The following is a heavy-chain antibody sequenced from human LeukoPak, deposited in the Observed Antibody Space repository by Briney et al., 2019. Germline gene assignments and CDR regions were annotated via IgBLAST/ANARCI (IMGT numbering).Heavy chain of an antibody. CDR2: IYRGGST. V-gene: IGHV3-53*01. J-gene: IGHJ3*02. CDR3: ARDYYGSGSYYHAFDI. CDR1: GFTVSSND. Sequence: GGSLRLSCAASGFTVSSNDMSWVREARGKGLEGVSVIYRGGSTYYADCVKGRFTISRDNSKNTLYLQMNSLRAEDTAVYYCARDYYGSGSYYHAFDIWGQGTMVTVSS. D-gene: IGHD3-10*01.